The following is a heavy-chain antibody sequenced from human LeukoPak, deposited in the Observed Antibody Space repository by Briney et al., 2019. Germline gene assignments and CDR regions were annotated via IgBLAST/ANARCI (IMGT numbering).Heavy chain of an antibody. CDR1: GGTFSNYA. V-gene: IGHV1-69*13. D-gene: IGHD1-26*01. CDR3: AREVSGTYCDY. CDR2: IIPILGTS. Sequence: SVKVSCKASGGTFSNYAISWVQQAPGQGLEWMGGIIPILGTSNYAQKFQDRLTITADESTSTAYLELSSLTSADTAVYYCAREVSGTYCDYWGQGSLVTVSS. J-gene: IGHJ4*02.